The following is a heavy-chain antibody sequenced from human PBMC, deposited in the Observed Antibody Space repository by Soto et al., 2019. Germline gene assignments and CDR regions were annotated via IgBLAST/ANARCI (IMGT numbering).Heavy chain of an antibody. D-gene: IGHD6-13*01. CDR2: INPNSGGT. CDR3: ARDAGSWYGYYYYYGMDV. Sequence: ASVKVSCKASGYTFTGYYMHWVRQAPGQGLEWMGWINPNSGGTNYAQKFQGWVTMTRDASISTAYMELSRLRSDDTAVYYCARDAGSWYGYYYYYGMDVWGQGTTVTVS. V-gene: IGHV1-2*04. CDR1: GYTFTGYY. J-gene: IGHJ6*02.